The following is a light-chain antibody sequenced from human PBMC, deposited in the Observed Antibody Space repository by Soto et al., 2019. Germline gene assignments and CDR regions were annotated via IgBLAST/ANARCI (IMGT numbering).Light chain of an antibody. CDR3: QHYGSSEYT. CDR1: QSVSSNY. J-gene: IGKJ2*01. Sequence: EIVLTQSPGTLSLSPGERATLSCRASQSVSSNYLAWYQQKPGQAPRLLIYGASSRATGIPDRFSGSGSGTDFTLTISRLEPEDFAVDYCQHYGSSEYTFGQGTTLEI. V-gene: IGKV3-20*01. CDR2: GAS.